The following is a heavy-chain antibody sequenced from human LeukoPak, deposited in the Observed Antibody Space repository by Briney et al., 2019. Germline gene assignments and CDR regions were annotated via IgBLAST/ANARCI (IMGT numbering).Heavy chain of an antibody. J-gene: IGHJ4*02. CDR1: GFTFSDYT. CDR3: ARGPVVDCLDY. CDR2: ISSSSSYI. Sequence: GGSLRLSCVASGFTFSDYTINWVRQAPGKGLEWVSSISSSSSYIYYAGSVKGRFTISRDNAKNSLYLQMNSLRAEDTAVYYCARGPVVDCLDYWGQGTLVTVSS. V-gene: IGHV3-21*01. D-gene: IGHD3-9*01.